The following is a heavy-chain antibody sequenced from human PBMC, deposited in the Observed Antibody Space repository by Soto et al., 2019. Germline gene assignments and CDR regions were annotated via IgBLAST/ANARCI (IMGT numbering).Heavy chain of an antibody. CDR2: IIPILGIA. D-gene: IGHD2-15*01. Sequence: QVQLVQSGAEVKKPGSSVKVSCKASGGTFSSYTISWVRQAPGQGLEWMGRIIPILGIANYAQKFQGRVTLTADKSTSTAYMELSSLRSEDTAVYYCARPNCSGGSCYSGADRAEYFQHWGQGTLVTVSS. CDR1: GGTFSSYT. J-gene: IGHJ1*01. V-gene: IGHV1-69*02. CDR3: ARPNCSGGSCYSGADRAEYFQH.